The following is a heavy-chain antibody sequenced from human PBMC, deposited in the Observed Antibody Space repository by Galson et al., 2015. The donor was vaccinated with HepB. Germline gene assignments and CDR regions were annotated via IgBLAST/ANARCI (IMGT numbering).Heavy chain of an antibody. Sequence: TLSLTCAVSGGSISSGTYSWSWVRQPPGKGLEWIGYIYHSGSTYYNPSLKSRVTISLDRSKNQFSLKLASVTAADTAVYYCARSLSDYHDVSGFQTNWFDPWGKGTLVTVSS. J-gene: IGHJ5*02. CDR3: ARSLSDYHDVSGFQTNWFDP. D-gene: IGHD3-22*01. CDR2: IYHSGST. V-gene: IGHV4-30-2*01. CDR1: GGSISSGTYS.